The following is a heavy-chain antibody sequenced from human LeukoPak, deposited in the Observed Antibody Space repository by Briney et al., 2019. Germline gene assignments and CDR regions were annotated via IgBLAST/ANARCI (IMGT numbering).Heavy chain of an antibody. Sequence: SETLSLTCTVSGGSISSCGYYWSWIRQHPGKGLEWIGYIYYSGSTYYNPSLKSRVTISMDTSKNQFSLKLSSVTAADTAVYYCARVADGDSPYFDYWGQGTLVTVSS. V-gene: IGHV4-31*03. J-gene: IGHJ4*02. CDR2: IYYSGST. CDR3: ARVADGDSPYFDY. CDR1: GGSISSCGYY. D-gene: IGHD4-17*01.